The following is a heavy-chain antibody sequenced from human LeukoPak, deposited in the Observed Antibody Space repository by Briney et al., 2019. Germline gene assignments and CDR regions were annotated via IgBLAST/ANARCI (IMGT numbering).Heavy chain of an antibody. J-gene: IGHJ4*02. V-gene: IGHV3-53*01. Sequence: GGSLRLSCAASTFTVSGDYMSWVRQAPGKGLEWVSLIYTGGATYYADSVKGRFTISRDNSKKILFLQMNSLTAEDTAVNYCASRVWWGQGTLVTVSS. CDR3: ASRVW. CDR2: IYTGGAT. CDR1: TFTVSGDY.